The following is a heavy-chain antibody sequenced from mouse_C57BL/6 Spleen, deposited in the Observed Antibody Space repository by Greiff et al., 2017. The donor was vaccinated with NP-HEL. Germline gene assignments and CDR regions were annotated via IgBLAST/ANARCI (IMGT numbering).Heavy chain of an antibody. D-gene: IGHD2-1*01. V-gene: IGHV5-17*01. CDR2: ISSGSSTI. J-gene: IGHJ2*01. CDR3: ARKGGNYGNFDY. Sequence: DVMLVESGGGLVKPGGSLKLSCAASGFTFSDYGMHWVRQAPEKGLEWVAYISSGSSTIYYADTVKGRFTISRDNAKNTLFLQMTSLRSGDTAMYYCARKGGNYGNFDYWGQGTTLTVSS. CDR1: GFTFSDYG.